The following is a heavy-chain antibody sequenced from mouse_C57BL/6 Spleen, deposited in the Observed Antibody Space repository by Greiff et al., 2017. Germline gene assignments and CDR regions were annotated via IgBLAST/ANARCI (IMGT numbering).Heavy chain of an antibody. CDR3: ARHEGYFDV. V-gene: IGHV5-12*01. Sequence: EVKVVESGGGLVQPGGSLKLSCAASGFTFSDYYMYWVRQTPEKRLEWVAYISNGGGSTDYPDTVKGLFTISRDNAKNTLYLQMSRLKSEDTAMYYCARHEGYFDVWGTGTTVTVSS. CDR2: ISNGGGST. CDR1: GFTFSDYY. J-gene: IGHJ1*03.